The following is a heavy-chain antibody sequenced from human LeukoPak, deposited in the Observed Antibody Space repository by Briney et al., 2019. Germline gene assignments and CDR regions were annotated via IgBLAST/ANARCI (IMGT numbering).Heavy chain of an antibody. Sequence: KTGGSRRLSFAASGFIFSDYYMSWIRQAPGKGLEWVSYISSSGSSIYYADSVKGRFTISRDNAKNSLYLQMNSLRAEDTAVYYCASHNWNDRGHYFDYWGQGTLVTVSS. CDR2: ISSSGSSI. CDR1: GFIFSDYY. V-gene: IGHV3-11*04. CDR3: ASHNWNDRGHYFDY. D-gene: IGHD1-20*01. J-gene: IGHJ4*02.